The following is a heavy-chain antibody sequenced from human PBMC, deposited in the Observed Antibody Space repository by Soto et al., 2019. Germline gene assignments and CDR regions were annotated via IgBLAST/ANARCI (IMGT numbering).Heavy chain of an antibody. V-gene: IGHV3-33*01. CDR3: ARDSGTYYFDY. CDR1: GFTFSRNV. Sequence: GGSLRLSCAASGFTFSRNVMHWVRQAPGKGLEWVAMIWFDGNNNCYADSVKGRFTISRDNSKNTLYLQMNSMRAEDTAAYYCARDSGTYYFDYWGPGTLVTASS. CDR2: IWFDGNNN. J-gene: IGHJ4*02. D-gene: IGHD1-26*01.